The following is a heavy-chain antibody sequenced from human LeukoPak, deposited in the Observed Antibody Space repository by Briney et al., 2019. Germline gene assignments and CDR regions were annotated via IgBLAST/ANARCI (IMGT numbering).Heavy chain of an antibody. Sequence: GGSLRLSCAASGFTFSSYAMMWVRQAPGKGLEWVSGISGGSDSTYYADSVEGRFTVSRDNSKNTLYLQMNTLRAEDTAVYYCAKGSGTYVPSAFDIWGQGTMVTVSS. V-gene: IGHV3-23*01. CDR3: AKGSGTYVPSAFDI. D-gene: IGHD1-26*01. J-gene: IGHJ3*02. CDR2: ISGGSDST. CDR1: GFTFSSYA.